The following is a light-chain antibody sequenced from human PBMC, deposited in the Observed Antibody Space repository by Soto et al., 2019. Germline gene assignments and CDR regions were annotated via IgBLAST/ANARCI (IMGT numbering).Light chain of an antibody. J-gene: IGKJ1*01. CDR3: QQYDSYPWT. V-gene: IGKV1-5*01. CDR2: DAS. CDR1: QSISSW. Sequence: DIQMTQSPSTLSASVGDRVTITCRASQSISSWLAWYQQKPGKAPKLLIYDASSLESGVPSRFSGSGSGTELTLTISSLQPDDFAIYYCQQYDSYPWTFGQGTKVDIK.